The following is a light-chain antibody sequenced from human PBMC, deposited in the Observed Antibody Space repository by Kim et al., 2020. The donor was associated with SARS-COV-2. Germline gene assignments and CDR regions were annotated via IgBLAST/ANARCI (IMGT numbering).Light chain of an antibody. CDR2: AAS. CDR1: QDIGND. V-gene: IGKV1-17*01. Sequence: AAVGDRVTITCRASQDIGNDLVWYQQKPGKVPKRLISAASRLQSGVSSRFSGSGSGTEFTLTVSSLQPEDFATYYCLQLYSYPRTFGQGTKVDIK. CDR3: LQLYSYPRT. J-gene: IGKJ1*01.